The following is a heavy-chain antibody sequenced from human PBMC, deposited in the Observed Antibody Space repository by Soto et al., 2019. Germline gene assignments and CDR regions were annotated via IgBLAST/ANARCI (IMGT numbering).Heavy chain of an antibody. V-gene: IGHV1-3*04. D-gene: IGHD2-15*01. CDR2: INSGNGNT. J-gene: IGHJ4*02. Sequence: GASVKVSCKASGYTFTNYAVHWVRQAPGQRLEWMGWINSGNGNTEYSQKFQGRVTITRDTSASTAYMELSSLRSEDTAVYYCATHRGLCSGGMCWYFDCWGQGTLVTVSS. CDR3: ATHRGLCSGGMCWYFDC. CDR1: GYTFTNYA.